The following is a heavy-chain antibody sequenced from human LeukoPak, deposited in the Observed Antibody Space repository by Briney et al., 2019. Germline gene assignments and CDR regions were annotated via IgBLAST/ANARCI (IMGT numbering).Heavy chain of an antibody. Sequence: PSESLSLTCAVYGGSFSGYYWSWICQPPGKGLEWIGEINHSGSTNYNPSLKSRVTISVDTSKNQFSLKLSSVTAADTAVYYCARRLYYYDSSGYYLDWSYYYYYYMDVWGKGTTVTISS. CDR3: ARRLYYYDSSGYYLDWSYYYYYYMDV. CDR1: GGSFSGYY. V-gene: IGHV4-34*01. D-gene: IGHD3-22*01. J-gene: IGHJ6*03. CDR2: INHSGST.